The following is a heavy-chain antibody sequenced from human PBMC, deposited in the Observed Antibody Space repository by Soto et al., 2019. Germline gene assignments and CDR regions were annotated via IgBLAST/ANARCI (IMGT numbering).Heavy chain of an antibody. D-gene: IGHD4-17*01. Sequence: SETLSLTCTVSGGSISSYYWSWIRQPPGKGLEWIGYIYYSGSTNYDPSLKSRVTISVDTSKNQFSLKLSSVTAADTAVYYCARHTYGDRFDYWGQGTLVTVSS. CDR1: GGSISSYY. CDR3: ARHTYGDRFDY. CDR2: IYYSGST. V-gene: IGHV4-59*08. J-gene: IGHJ4*02.